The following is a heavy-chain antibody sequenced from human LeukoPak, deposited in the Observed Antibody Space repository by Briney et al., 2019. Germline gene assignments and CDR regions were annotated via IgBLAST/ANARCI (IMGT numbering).Heavy chain of an antibody. CDR1: GYTFTSYG. J-gene: IGHJ4*02. CDR3: ARDLHCSSTSCDDY. Sequence: ASVKVSCKASGYTFTSYGISWVRQAPGQGLERMGWISAYNGNTNYAQKLQGRVTMTTDTSTSTAYMELRSLRSDDTAVYYCARDLHCSSTSCDDYWGQGTLVTVSS. V-gene: IGHV1-18*04. CDR2: ISAYNGNT. D-gene: IGHD2-2*01.